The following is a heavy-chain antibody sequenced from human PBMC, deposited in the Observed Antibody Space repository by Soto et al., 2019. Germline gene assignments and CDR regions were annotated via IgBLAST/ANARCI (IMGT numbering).Heavy chain of an antibody. V-gene: IGHV3-7*01. CDR1: GFTFSNYW. J-gene: IGHJ4*02. Sequence: PGGSLRLSCAASGFTFSNYWMTWVRQAPGKGLEWVANIKEDGSEKHYVDSVKGRFTISRDNAKNSLYLQMNSLRVEDTAVYFCSRDVVVGAKALNYWGPGALVPVYS. CDR2: IKEDGSEK. CDR3: SRDVVVGAKALNY. D-gene: IGHD2-15*01.